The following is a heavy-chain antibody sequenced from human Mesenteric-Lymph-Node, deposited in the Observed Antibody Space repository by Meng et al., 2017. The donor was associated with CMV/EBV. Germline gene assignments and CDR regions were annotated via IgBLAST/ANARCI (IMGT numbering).Heavy chain of an antibody. CDR2: IYYSGST. Sequence: GSLRLSCAVYGGSFSGYYWSWIRQPPGKGLEWIGYIYYSGSTDYNPSLKSRVTISRDTSKNQFFLKVSSVTAADTAVYYCARDSKYQLHARGMDVWGQGTTVTVSS. D-gene: IGHD2-2*01. V-gene: IGHV4-59*01. J-gene: IGHJ6*02. CDR1: GGSFSGYY. CDR3: ARDSKYQLHARGMDV.